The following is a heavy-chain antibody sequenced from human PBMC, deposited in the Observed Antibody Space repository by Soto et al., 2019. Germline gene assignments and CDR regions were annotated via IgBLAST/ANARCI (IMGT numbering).Heavy chain of an antibody. J-gene: IGHJ4*02. CDR2: ISGSGGTT. Sequence: EVQLLESGGGLVRPGGSLRLSCVASTFTFTDYAMSWVRQAPGEGLEWVSGISGSGGTTYYAESVKGRFSISRDNSKNPLYLHLNNLRVEDTAIYYCATISDRGIAEALDSWGQGTLVTVSS. V-gene: IGHV3-23*01. CDR1: TFTFTDYA. CDR3: ATISDRGIAEALDS. D-gene: IGHD6-13*01.